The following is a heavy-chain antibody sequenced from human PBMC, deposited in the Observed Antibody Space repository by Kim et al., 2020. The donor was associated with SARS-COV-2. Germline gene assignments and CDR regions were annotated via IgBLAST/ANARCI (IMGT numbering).Heavy chain of an antibody. CDR1: GGSISSYY. CDR2: IYYSGST. J-gene: IGHJ3*02. V-gene: IGHV4-59*08. D-gene: IGHD3-22*01. CDR3: ARRQYYDSSGRRSDAFDI. Sequence: SETLSLTCTVSGGSISSYYWSWIRQPPGKGLEWIGYIYYSGSTNYNPSLKSRVTISVDTSKNQFSLKLSSVTAADTAVYYCARRQYYDSSGRRSDAFDI.